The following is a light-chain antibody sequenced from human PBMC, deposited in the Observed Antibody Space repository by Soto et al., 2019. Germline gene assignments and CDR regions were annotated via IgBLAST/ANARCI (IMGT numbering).Light chain of an antibody. CDR1: SSNIGSNT. CDR3: AAWDDSLKVVV. V-gene: IGLV1-44*01. CDR2: SID. Sequence: QSVLTQPPSASGTPGQRVTISCSGSSSNIGSNTVNWYQHLPGTAPKLVIYSIDQRPSGVPDRFSGSKSGTSASLAISGLQSEDEADYYCAAWDDSLKVVVFGGGTKLTVL. J-gene: IGLJ2*01.